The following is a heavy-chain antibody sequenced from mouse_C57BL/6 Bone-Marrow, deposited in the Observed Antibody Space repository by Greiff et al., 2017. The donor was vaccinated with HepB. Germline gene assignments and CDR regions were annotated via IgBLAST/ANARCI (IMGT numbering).Heavy chain of an antibody. CDR3: ASEGYGSSYPFDY. CDR2: IYPRSGNT. CDR1: GYTFTSYG. D-gene: IGHD1-1*01. J-gene: IGHJ2*01. V-gene: IGHV1-81*01. Sequence: QVQLQQSGAELARPGASVKLSCKASGYTFTSYGISWVKQRTGQGLEWIGEIYPRSGNTYYNEKFKGKATLTADKSSSTAYMELRSLTSEDSAVYFCASEGYGSSYPFDYWGQGTTLTVSS.